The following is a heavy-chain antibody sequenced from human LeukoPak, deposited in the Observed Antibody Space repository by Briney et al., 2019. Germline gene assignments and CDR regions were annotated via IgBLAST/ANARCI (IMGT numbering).Heavy chain of an antibody. D-gene: IGHD3-3*01. J-gene: IGHJ4*02. CDR1: GGSIRSYY. CDR3: ARSYDTNFDY. CDR2: IYFSGST. V-gene: IGHV4-59*01. Sequence: SETLSLTCTVSGGSIRSYYWSWIRQPPGKGLEWIGYIYFSGSTSYNPSLKSRVTISVDRSKNQFSLKLSFVAAADTAVYYCARSYDTNFDYWGQGTLVTVSS.